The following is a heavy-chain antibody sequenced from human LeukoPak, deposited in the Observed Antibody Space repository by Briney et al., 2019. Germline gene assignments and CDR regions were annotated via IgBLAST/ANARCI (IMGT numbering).Heavy chain of an antibody. Sequence: SETLSLTCTVSGGSISSYYWSWIRRPPGKGLEWIGYIYYSGSTNYNPSLKSRVTISVDTSKNQFSLKLSSVTAADTAVYYCARDGAARRGNWFDPWGQGTLVTVSS. CDR2: IYYSGST. D-gene: IGHD6-6*01. CDR3: ARDGAARRGNWFDP. J-gene: IGHJ5*02. V-gene: IGHV4-59*01. CDR1: GGSISSYY.